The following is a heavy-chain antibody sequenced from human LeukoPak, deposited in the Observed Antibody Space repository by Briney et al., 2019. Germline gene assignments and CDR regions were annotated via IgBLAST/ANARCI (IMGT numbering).Heavy chain of an antibody. CDR2: IKSDGSST. Sequence: PGGSLRLSCAVSGFTFSSYWMHWVRQVPGEGLVWVSRIKSDGSSTSYAESVKGRFTISRDNAKNSLYLQMNSLRVEDTAVYYCAKEGRSLQTYWGQGTLVTVSS. V-gene: IGHV3-74*01. CDR3: AKEGRSLQTY. D-gene: IGHD5-24*01. J-gene: IGHJ4*02. CDR1: GFTFSSYW.